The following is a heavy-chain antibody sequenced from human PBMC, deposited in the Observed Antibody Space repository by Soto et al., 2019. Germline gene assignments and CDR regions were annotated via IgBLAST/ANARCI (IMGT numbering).Heavy chain of an antibody. Sequence: EVQLLESGGGLVQPGGSLRLSCAASGFTFSSYAMSWVRQAPGKGLEWVSAISGSGGSTYYADSVKGRFTISRDNSKNTLYLQMNSLRAEDTAVYYCAKVLSGYGDYEGFYFDYWGQGPLVTVSS. CDR1: GFTFSSYA. CDR2: ISGSGGST. D-gene: IGHD4-17*01. V-gene: IGHV3-23*01. J-gene: IGHJ4*02. CDR3: AKVLSGYGDYEGFYFDY.